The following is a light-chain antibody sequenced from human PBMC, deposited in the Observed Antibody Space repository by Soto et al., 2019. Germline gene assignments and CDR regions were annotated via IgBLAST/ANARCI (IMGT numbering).Light chain of an antibody. CDR3: CSYATSGVV. J-gene: IGLJ2*01. CDR2: EGT. V-gene: IGLV2-23*01. CDR1: SNDVGFSKF. Sequence: QSALTQPASVSASPGQSITISCTATSNDVGFSKFVSWYQQQPGKSPQVLVYEGTKRPSGVSLRFSGSHSVNAASLTISDIHLEDEADYYCCSYATSGVVFGGGTKLTVL.